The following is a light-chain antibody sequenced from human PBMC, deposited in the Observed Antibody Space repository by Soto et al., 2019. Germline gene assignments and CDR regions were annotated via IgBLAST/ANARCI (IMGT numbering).Light chain of an antibody. J-gene: IGKJ1*01. Sequence: TQSPGTLSMSPGERATLSCRASQSLSKSLVWYQQKPGQAPRLLIDGASNRATGIPARFSGSGSGTEFTLTISSLQSEDFAVYYCQQYNNWPSWTFGQGTKVDI. CDR3: QQYNNWPSWT. CDR1: QSLSKS. CDR2: GAS. V-gene: IGKV3D-15*01.